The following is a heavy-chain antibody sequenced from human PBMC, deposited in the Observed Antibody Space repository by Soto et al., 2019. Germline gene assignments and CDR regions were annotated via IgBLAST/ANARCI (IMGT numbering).Heavy chain of an antibody. Sequence: GESLKISCKGSGYSFTSYWISWVRQMPGKGLEWMGRIDPSDSYTNYSPSFQGHVTMSADKSISTAYLQWSSLKASDTAMYYCARHRAYYYDSSGYYDYWGQGTLVTVSS. D-gene: IGHD3-22*01. CDR3: ARHRAYYYDSSGYYDY. J-gene: IGHJ4*02. CDR1: GYSFTSYW. CDR2: IDPSDSYT. V-gene: IGHV5-10-1*01.